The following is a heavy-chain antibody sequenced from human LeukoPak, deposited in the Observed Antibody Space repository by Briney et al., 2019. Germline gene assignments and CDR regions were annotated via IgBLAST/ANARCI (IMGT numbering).Heavy chain of an antibody. V-gene: IGHV3-48*04. D-gene: IGHD3-10*01. CDR1: GFTFTHYA. J-gene: IGHJ4*02. Sequence: GGSLGLSCAASGFTFTHYAMNWVRQAPGKGLEWLSYITYNSDAIYYADSVKGRFTVSRDNAKNSIYVQMNNLRAEDTAVYYCVRDRAAPDSWGQGALVTVSS. CDR2: ITYNSDAI. CDR3: VRDRAAPDS.